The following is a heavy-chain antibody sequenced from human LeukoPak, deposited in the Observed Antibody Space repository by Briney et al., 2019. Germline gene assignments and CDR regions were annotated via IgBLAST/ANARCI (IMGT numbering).Heavy chain of an antibody. J-gene: IGHJ4*02. V-gene: IGHV3-30*04. Sequence: GRSLRLSCAASGFTFSSYAMHWVRQAPGKGLEWVAVISYDGSNKYYADSVKGRFTISRDNSKNTLYLQMNSLRAEDTAVYYCARELSNYDILTEPADYWDQGTLVTVSS. CDR3: ARELSNYDILTEPADY. CDR1: GFTFSSYA. D-gene: IGHD3-9*01. CDR2: ISYDGSNK.